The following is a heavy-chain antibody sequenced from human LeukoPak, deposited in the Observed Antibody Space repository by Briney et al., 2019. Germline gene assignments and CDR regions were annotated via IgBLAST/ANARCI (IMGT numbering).Heavy chain of an antibody. V-gene: IGHV1-46*01. D-gene: IGHD5-18*01. J-gene: IGHJ4*02. CDR3: ASGYSYGYNGY. Sequence: GASVKVSCKASGYNFISYYMHWVRQAPGQGLEWMGIINPSGGSTSYAQKFQDRVTMTRDTSTSTVYMELSSLRSEDTAVYYCASGYSYGYNGYWGQGTLVTVSS. CDR1: GYNFISYY. CDR2: INPSGGST.